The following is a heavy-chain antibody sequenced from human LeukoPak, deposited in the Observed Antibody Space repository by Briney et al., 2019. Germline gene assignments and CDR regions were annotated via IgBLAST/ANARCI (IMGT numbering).Heavy chain of an antibody. Sequence: PSETLSLTCTVSGGSISSSSYYWGWIRQPPGKGLAWIGSIYYSGSTYYNPSLKSRVTISVDTSKNQFSLKLSSVTAADTAVYYCASLSQKATMVRGVYYFDYWGQGTLVTVSS. CDR2: IYYSGST. D-gene: IGHD3-10*01. CDR3: ASLSQKATMVRGVYYFDY. V-gene: IGHV4-39*01. J-gene: IGHJ4*02. CDR1: GGSISSSSYY.